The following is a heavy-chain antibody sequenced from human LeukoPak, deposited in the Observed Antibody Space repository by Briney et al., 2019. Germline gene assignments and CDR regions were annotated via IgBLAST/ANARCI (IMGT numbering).Heavy chain of an antibody. Sequence: SETLSLTCSVSGGSISTYYWSWIRQPAGKGLEWIGRIHTSGSSNYNPPLKSRVTISVDTSKNQFSLKLSSVTAADTAVYYCARPYSSSWYALPFYWGQGTLVTVSS. V-gene: IGHV4-4*07. CDR3: ARPYSSSWYALPFY. D-gene: IGHD6-13*01. J-gene: IGHJ4*02. CDR2: IHTSGSS. CDR1: GGSISTYY.